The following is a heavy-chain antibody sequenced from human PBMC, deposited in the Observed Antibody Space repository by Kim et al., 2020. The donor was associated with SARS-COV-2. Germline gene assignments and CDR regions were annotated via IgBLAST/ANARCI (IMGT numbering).Heavy chain of an antibody. CDR3: ARARGGSYSFDY. Sequence: ASVKVSCKASGYTFTTYAIHWVRQAPGQRLEWMGSINAGNGDTKYAQNFQGRVTITRDTSATTAYMELSSLTSEDTAVYYCARARGGSYSFDYWGQGALVSASS. CDR1: GYTFTTYA. V-gene: IGHV1-3*01. CDR2: INAGNGDT. D-gene: IGHD1-26*01. J-gene: IGHJ4*02.